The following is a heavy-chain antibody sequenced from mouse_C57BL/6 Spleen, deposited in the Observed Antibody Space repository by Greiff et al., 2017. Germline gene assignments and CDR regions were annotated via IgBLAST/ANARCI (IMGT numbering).Heavy chain of an antibody. CDR2: ILPGSGSP. V-gene: IGHV1-9*01. J-gene: IGHJ3*01. Sequence: QVQLQQSGAELMKPGASVMLSFKATGYTFPGSWIEWVKQRPGHGLESIGEILPGSGSPISNEKFKGQATFTADTSSDTAYMQRRSLTTEDSAIYYCARSLGYNYDGAWFADWGKGTLVTVSA. CDR1: GYTFPGSW. D-gene: IGHD2-12*01. CDR3: ARSLGYNYDGAWFAD.